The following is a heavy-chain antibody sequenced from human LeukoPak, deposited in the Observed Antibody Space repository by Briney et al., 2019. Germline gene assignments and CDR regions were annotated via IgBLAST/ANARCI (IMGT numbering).Heavy chain of an antibody. CDR2: ISGSGGST. CDR1: GFTYSSYA. J-gene: IGHJ4*02. V-gene: IGHV3-23*01. CDR3: AKAIWTYDSSGYYFDY. D-gene: IGHD3-22*01. Sequence: PGGSLRLSCAASGFTYSSYAMSWVRQAPGKGLEWVSAISGSGGSTYYADSVKGRFNISRDNSKNTLYLQMNSLRAEDTAVYYCAKAIWTYDSSGYYFDYWGQGTLVTVSS.